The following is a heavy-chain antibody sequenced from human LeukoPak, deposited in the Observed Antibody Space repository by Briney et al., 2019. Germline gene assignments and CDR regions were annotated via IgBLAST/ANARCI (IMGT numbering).Heavy chain of an antibody. CDR2: IYTSGST. CDR3: ARDLQRLWFGELLANWFDP. V-gene: IGHV4-4*07. D-gene: IGHD3-10*01. CDR1: GGSISSYY. Sequence: SETLSLTCTVSGGSISSYYWSWIRQPAGKGLEWIGRIYTSGSTNYNPSLKSRVTMSVDTSKNQFSLKLSSVTAADTAVYYCARDLQRLWFGELLANWFDPCGQGTLVTVSS. J-gene: IGHJ5*02.